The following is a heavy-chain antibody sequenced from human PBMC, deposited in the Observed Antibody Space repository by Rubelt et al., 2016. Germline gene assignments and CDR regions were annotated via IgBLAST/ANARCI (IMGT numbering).Heavy chain of an antibody. V-gene: IGHV4-39*01. Sequence: QQQLQESGPGLVKPSETLSLTCIVSGGSISGSSYYWGWIRQPPGKGLEWIASIFSSGSTSYSPSLKGGGRISYDRPKSRFSRKRRSVTDADRAVYYCARRRTGPQNWFDPGGQGTLVTVSS. CDR1: GGSISGSSYY. CDR2: IFSSGST. J-gene: IGHJ5*02. D-gene: IGHD1-14*01. CDR3: ARRRTGPQNWFDP.